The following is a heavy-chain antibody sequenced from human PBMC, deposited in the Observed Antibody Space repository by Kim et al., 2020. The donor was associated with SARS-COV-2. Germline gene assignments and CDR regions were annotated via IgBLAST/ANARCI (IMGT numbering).Heavy chain of an antibody. Sequence: PSLKSRVTISVDTSKNQFSLKLSSVTAADTAVYYCATQRWLQLLDAFDIWGQGTMVTVSS. D-gene: IGHD5-12*01. J-gene: IGHJ3*02. CDR3: ATQRWLQLLDAFDI. V-gene: IGHV4-39*01.